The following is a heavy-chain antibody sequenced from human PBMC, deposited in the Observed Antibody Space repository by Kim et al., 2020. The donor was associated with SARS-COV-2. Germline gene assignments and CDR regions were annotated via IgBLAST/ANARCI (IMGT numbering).Heavy chain of an antibody. Sequence: SVKVSCKASGGTFSSYAISWVRQAPGQGLEWMGGIIPIFGTANYAQKFQGRVTITADESTSTAYMELSSLRSEDTAVYYCARDLRYSWYGGPKFYYYYGMDVWGQGTTVTVSS. CDR2: IIPIFGTA. V-gene: IGHV1-69*13. D-gene: IGHD1-20*01. CDR3: ARDLRYSWYGGPKFYYYYGMDV. CDR1: GGTFSSYA. J-gene: IGHJ6*02.